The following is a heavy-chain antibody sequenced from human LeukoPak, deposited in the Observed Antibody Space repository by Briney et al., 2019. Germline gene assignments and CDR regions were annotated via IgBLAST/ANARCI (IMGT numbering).Heavy chain of an antibody. CDR3: ARGSGYSSGWYSAFDI. V-gene: IGHV4-61*02. CDR2: IYTSGST. J-gene: IGHJ3*02. D-gene: IGHD6-19*01. Sequence: SQTLSLTCTVSGGSISSGSYYWSWIRQPAGKGLEWIGRIYTSGSTNYNPSLKSRVTISLDTSKKQFSLKLSSVTAADTAVYYCARGSGYSSGWYSAFDIWGQGTMVTVSS. CDR1: GGSISSGSYY.